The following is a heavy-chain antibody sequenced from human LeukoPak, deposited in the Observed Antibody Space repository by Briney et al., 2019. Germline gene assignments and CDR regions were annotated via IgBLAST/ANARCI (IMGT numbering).Heavy chain of an antibody. Sequence: PGGSLRLPCAASGFTFSSYAMSWVRQAPGKGLEWVSAISGSGGSTYYADSVKGRFTISRDNSKNTLYLQMNSLRAEDTAVYYCARLGYCSSTSCYGAGDYFDYWGQGTLVTVSS. CDR2: ISGSGGST. D-gene: IGHD2-2*01. CDR3: ARLGYCSSTSCYGAGDYFDY. CDR1: GFTFSSYA. J-gene: IGHJ4*02. V-gene: IGHV3-23*01.